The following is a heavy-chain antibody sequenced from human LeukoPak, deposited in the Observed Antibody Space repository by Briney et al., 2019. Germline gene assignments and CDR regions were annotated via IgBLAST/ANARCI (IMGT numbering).Heavy chain of an antibody. J-gene: IGHJ6*02. CDR2: ISSGGGDT. Sequence: GGSLRLSCVASEFTFSNYAMNWVRQAPGKGLEWVSTISSGGGDTYIADSVNGRFTISRENSKYTLYLQMNRLRADDTAVYYCAKAEGATLYYYGVDVWGQGTTVTVSS. CDR3: AKAEGATLYYYGVDV. CDR1: EFTFSNYA. V-gene: IGHV3-23*01.